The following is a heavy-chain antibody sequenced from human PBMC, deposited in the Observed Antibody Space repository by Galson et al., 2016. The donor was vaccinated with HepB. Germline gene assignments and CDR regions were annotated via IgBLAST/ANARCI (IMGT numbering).Heavy chain of an antibody. Sequence: SLRLSCAASGFSFSLNTVHWVRQLPGKGLEWVALISYTGSNGSYAESVKGRFQISRDNSKNTLYLQMNNLRGEDTAVYYCARSFRDFVFEGSLYGLDVWGQGTTVIVSS. CDR3: ARSFRDFVFEGSLYGLDV. CDR2: ISYTGSNG. J-gene: IGHJ6*02. V-gene: IGHV3-30*04. CDR1: GFSFSLNT. D-gene: IGHD3-10*01.